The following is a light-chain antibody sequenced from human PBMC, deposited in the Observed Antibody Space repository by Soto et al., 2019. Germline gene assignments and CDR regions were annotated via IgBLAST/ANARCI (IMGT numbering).Light chain of an antibody. Sequence: EIVLTQSPATLSLSPGERGTLSCRASQSVSSYLAWYQQKPGQAPRLLIYDVSNRATGIPARFSGSGSGTDFTLTISSLEPEDFAVYYCQQRSNWPRFTFGPGTKVDIK. CDR2: DVS. V-gene: IGKV3-11*01. CDR3: QQRSNWPRFT. J-gene: IGKJ3*01. CDR1: QSVSSY.